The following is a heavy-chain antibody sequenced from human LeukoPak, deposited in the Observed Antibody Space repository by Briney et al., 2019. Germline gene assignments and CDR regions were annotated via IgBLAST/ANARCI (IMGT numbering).Heavy chain of an antibody. CDR1: GFTFSTSA. V-gene: IGHV1-58*01. Sequence: SVKVSCKASGFTFSTSAVQWVRQARGQRLEWMGWIVVGSRNTNYAQKFQERVTISRDLSTSTAYMELSSLRSEDTAVYYCARVYGDFPVSSGDSYWHGYLDNWGQGTLVIVSS. CDR3: ARVYGDFPVSSGDSYWHGYLDN. J-gene: IGHJ4*02. D-gene: IGHD3-22*01. CDR2: IVVGSRNT.